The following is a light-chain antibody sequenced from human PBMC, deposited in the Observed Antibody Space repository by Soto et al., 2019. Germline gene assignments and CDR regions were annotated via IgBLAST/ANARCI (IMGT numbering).Light chain of an antibody. CDR1: QSVSAY. J-gene: IGKJ5*01. CDR3: QQRSNWPPIT. Sequence: EIVLTQSPATLSLSPGERATLSCRPSQSVSAYLAWYQQKPGQAPRLLIYDASDRATGIPGRFSGSGSGTDFTLTISSLEPEDFAIYYCQQRSNWPPITFGQGTRLEIK. CDR2: DAS. V-gene: IGKV3-11*01.